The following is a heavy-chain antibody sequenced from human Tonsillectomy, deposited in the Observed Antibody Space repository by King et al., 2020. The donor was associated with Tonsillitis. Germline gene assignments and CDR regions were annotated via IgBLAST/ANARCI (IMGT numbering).Heavy chain of an antibody. Sequence: VQLQESGPGLVKPSQTLSLTCTVSGGSISSGGYHWSWIRQHPGKGLEWIGYIYYSGNTHYNPSLKSRVTIFVDPSENQFSLKLSYVTAADTAVYFCARLGALLRDFDLWGRGTLVSVSS. V-gene: IGHV4-31*03. D-gene: IGHD3-10*01. CDR3: ARLGALLRDFDL. CDR1: GGSISSGGYH. CDR2: IYYSGNT. J-gene: IGHJ2*01.